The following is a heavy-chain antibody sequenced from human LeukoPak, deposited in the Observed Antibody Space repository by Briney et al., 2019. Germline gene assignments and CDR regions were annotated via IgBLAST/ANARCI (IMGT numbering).Heavy chain of an antibody. CDR2: IYHSGST. CDR3: ARHIRRDYVYNAFDI. Sequence: KPSETLSLTCAVSGYPISSGYYWGWIRQPPGKGLGWIGSIYHSGSTYYNPSLKSRVTISVDTSKNQFSLKLSSVTAADTAVYYCARHIRRDYVYNAFDIWGQGTMVTVSS. V-gene: IGHV4-38-2*01. J-gene: IGHJ3*02. CDR1: GYPISSGYY. D-gene: IGHD4-17*01.